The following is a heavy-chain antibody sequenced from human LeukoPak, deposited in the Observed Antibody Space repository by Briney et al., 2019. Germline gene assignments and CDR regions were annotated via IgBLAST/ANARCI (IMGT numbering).Heavy chain of an antibody. CDR1: GGSISSGSYY. Sequence: PSQTLSLTCTVSGGSISSGSYYWSWIRQPAGKGLEWIGRIYTSGSTNYNPSLKIRVTISVDTSKNQFSLKLSSVTAADTAVYYCARNRAYCSSTSCYYDDYWGQGTLVTVSS. CDR2: IYTSGST. V-gene: IGHV4-61*02. J-gene: IGHJ4*02. D-gene: IGHD2-2*01. CDR3: ARNRAYCSSTSCYYDDY.